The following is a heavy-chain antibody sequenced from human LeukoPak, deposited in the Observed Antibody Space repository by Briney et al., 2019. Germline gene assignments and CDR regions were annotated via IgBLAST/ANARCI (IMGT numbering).Heavy chain of an antibody. CDR3: AKEREPYYYGSGRPNDY. J-gene: IGHJ4*02. V-gene: IGHV3-30*02. D-gene: IGHD3-10*01. CDR2: IRYDGSNK. Sequence: GGSLRLSCAASGFTFSSYGMHWVRQAPGKGLEWAAFIRYDGSNKYYADSVKGRFTISRDNSKNTLYLQMNSLRAADTAVYYCAKEREPYYYGSGRPNDYWGQGTLVTVSS. CDR1: GFTFSSYG.